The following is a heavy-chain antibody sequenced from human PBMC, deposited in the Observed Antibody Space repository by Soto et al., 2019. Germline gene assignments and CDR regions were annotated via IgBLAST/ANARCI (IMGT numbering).Heavy chain of an antibody. D-gene: IGHD3-3*01. CDR1: GFTFSSDA. CDR2: ISGSGGST. J-gene: IGHJ6*02. CDR3: AKPSTNVLRGFEWLSDSGVCMDV. V-gene: IGHV3-23*01. Sequence: PWGSLRLSCAASGFTFSSDAMSWFRQAPGKGLEWVSAISGSGGSTYYADSVKGRFTISRDNSKNTLYLQMNSLRAEDTAVYYCAKPSTNVLRGFEWLSDSGVCMDVWGHGTTVTVSS.